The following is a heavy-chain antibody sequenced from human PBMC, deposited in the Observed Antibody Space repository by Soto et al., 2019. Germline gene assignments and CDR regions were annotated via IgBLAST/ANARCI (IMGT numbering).Heavy chain of an antibody. CDR2: IGEDGGIS. Sequence: EVQLVESGGGLVQPGGSLRLSCAGSGFNFEDYWMTWVRQAPGKGLEWLANIGEDGGISNYVDSVKGRFTISRDNVKNSLDLQINSLRAEDTAVYYCARDRNYHLSGYYDAFDVWGQGTVVTVSS. V-gene: IGHV3-7*01. CDR3: ARDRNYHLSGYYDAFDV. D-gene: IGHD3-9*01. J-gene: IGHJ3*01. CDR1: GFNFEDYW.